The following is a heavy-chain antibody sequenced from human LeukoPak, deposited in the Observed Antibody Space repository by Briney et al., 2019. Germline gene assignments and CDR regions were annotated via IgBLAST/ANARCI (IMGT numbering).Heavy chain of an antibody. V-gene: IGHV4-59*01. CDR1: GGSISSYY. CDR2: IYYSGST. D-gene: IGHD2-8*01. Sequence: SETLSLTCTVSGGSISSYYWSWIRQPPGKGLEWIGYIYYSGSTTYNPSLKSRVTISVDTSKNQFSLKLSSVTAADTALYYCARDGLGYAIFDIWGQGTMVTVSS. J-gene: IGHJ3*02. CDR3: ARDGLGYAIFDI.